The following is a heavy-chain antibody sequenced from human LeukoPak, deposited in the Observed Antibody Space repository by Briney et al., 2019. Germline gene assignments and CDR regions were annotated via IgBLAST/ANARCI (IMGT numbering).Heavy chain of an antibody. J-gene: IGHJ4*02. Sequence: GASVKVSCKASGYTFTGYYMHWVRQAPGQGLEWMGWINPNSGGTNYAQKFQGRVTMTRDMSTSTVYMELSSLRSEDTAVYYCARSYYYDSSGFPGYWGQGTLVTVSS. V-gene: IGHV1-2*02. CDR3: ARSYYYDSSGFPGY. CDR2: INPNSGGT. CDR1: GYTFTGYY. D-gene: IGHD3-22*01.